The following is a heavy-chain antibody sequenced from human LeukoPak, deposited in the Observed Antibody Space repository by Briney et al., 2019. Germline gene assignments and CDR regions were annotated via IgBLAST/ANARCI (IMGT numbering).Heavy chain of an antibody. J-gene: IGHJ6*03. V-gene: IGHV4-34*01. CDR3: ARVRRKDSSAWFAYFYYNMDV. CDR2: INHSGST. Sequence: SETLSLTCAVYGGSSSGYYWSWIRQPPGKGLEWIGEINHSGSTNYNPSLKSRVTISVDTSKDQFSLKLSSVTAADTALYYCARVRRKDSSAWFAYFYYNMDVWGKGTTVTVSS. CDR1: GGSSSGYY. D-gene: IGHD6-19*01.